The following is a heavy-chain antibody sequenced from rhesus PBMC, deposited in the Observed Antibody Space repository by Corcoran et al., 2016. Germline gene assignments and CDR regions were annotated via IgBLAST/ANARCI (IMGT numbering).Heavy chain of an antibody. CDR2: IKNKVDGGTA. Sequence: EVQLVESGGGLVQPGGSLRLSCAASGFTFSNYWMSWVRQAPGKGLVMVGFIKNKVDGGTAAYAESLKGRFTNSRDYSKNTLYLQMNSLKTEDTAVYYCTRRGVTRALDYWGQGVLVTVSS. D-gene: IGHD4-23*01. V-gene: IGHV3S11*01. J-gene: IGHJ4*01. CDR3: TRRGVTRALDY. CDR1: GFTFSNYW.